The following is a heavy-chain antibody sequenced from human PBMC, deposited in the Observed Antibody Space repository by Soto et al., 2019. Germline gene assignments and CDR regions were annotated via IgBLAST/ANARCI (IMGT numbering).Heavy chain of an antibody. CDR3: ARGECSGDSCYSGLYFDY. J-gene: IGHJ4*02. Sequence: PGGSLRLSCAASGFSFSKYWMTWVRQAPGKGLEWVANINQDGSEKYYVDSVKGRFTLSRDSAKNSLYLQMNSLRAEDTALYYCARGECSGDSCYSGLYFDYWGQGTPVTVSS. D-gene: IGHD2-15*01. CDR2: INQDGSEK. CDR1: GFSFSKYW. V-gene: IGHV3-7*01.